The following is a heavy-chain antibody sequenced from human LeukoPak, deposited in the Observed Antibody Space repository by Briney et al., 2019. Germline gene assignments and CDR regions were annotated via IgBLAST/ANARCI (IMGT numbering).Heavy chain of an antibody. Sequence: GGSLRLSCAASGFTFSSYWMSWVRQAPGKGLEWVANIKQDGSEKYYVDSVKGRFTISRDNAKNSLNLQMNSLRAEDTAVYYCARAPKLLLWFGEPLDYWGQGTLVTVSS. D-gene: IGHD3-10*01. CDR1: GFTFSSYW. CDR3: ARAPKLLLWFGEPLDY. CDR2: IKQDGSEK. V-gene: IGHV3-7*03. J-gene: IGHJ4*02.